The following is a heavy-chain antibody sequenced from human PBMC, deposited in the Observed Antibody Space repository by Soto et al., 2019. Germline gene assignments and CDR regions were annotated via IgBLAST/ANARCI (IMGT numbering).Heavy chain of an antibody. D-gene: IGHD3-16*01. CDR3: ARGHWGFDVRLDS. CDR1: GGTFSEAA. J-gene: IGHJ5*01. V-gene: IGHV1-69*06. Sequence: QVQLDQSGAEVKMPGSSVRVSCKASGGTFSEAASSWVRQAPGQGLEWMGGTIPISDSPKYAQKFQGRVIISADKSTGTSYIELSVLRYADTAIYFCARGHWGFDVRLDSWGQGTPITVSS. CDR2: TIPISDSP.